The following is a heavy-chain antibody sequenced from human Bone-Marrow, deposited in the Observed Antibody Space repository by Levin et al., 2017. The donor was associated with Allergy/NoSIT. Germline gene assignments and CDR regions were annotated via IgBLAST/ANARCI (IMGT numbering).Heavy chain of an antibody. CDR3: ARGESRGPHGAIRPFDY. Sequence: LSLTCVASGSTFSTSAMHWVRQAPGKGLEYVSTVSYGGDVTYYADSLKGRFTISRDNFKNTLYLQMDSLRPEDMAVYYCARGESRGPHGAIRPFDYWGQGTLVIVSS. CDR2: VSYGGDVT. V-gene: IGHV3-64*02. D-gene: IGHD5-24*01. J-gene: IGHJ4*02. CDR1: GSTFSTSA.